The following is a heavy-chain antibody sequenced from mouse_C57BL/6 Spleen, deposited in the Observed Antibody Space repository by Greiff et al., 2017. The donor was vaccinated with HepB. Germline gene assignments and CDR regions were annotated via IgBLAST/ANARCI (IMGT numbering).Heavy chain of an antibody. D-gene: IGHD2-3*01. V-gene: IGHV5-4*01. CDR2: ISDGGSYT. J-gene: IGHJ3*01. CDR1: GFTFSSYA. Sequence: EVQLVESGGGLVKPGGSLKLSCAASGFTFSSYAMSWVRQTPEKRLEWVATISDGGSYTYYPDNVKGRFTISRDNAKNNLYLQMSHLKSEDTAMYYCARDYGWLLRPFAYWGQGTLVTVSA. CDR3: ARDYGWLLRPFAY.